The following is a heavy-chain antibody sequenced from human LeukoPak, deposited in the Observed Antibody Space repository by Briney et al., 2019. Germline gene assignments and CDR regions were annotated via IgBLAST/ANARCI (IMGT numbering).Heavy chain of an antibody. CDR2: IYYSGST. D-gene: IGHD3-10*01. CDR1: GGSISSYY. Sequence: SETLSLTCTVSGGSISSYYRSWIRQPPGKGLEWIGYIYYSGSTNYNPSLKSRVTISVDTSKNQFSLKLSSVTAADTAVYYCARAAGRRNYYYYYYMDVWGKGTTVTISS. V-gene: IGHV4-59*01. J-gene: IGHJ6*03. CDR3: ARAAGRRNYYYYYYMDV.